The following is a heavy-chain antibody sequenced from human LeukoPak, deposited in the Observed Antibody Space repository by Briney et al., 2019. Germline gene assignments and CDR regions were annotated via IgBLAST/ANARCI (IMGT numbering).Heavy chain of an antibody. CDR2: IHSGGST. Sequence: GGSLRLSCAASGFTVSSNYMSWVRQAPGKGLEWVSVIHSGGSTYYADSVKGRFTISRDNSKNTLYLQMNSLRAEDTAVYYCARVDYYGSGSYPATFDPWGQGTLVTVSS. CDR3: ARVDYYGSGSYPATFDP. V-gene: IGHV3-53*01. J-gene: IGHJ5*02. D-gene: IGHD3-10*01. CDR1: GFTVSSNY.